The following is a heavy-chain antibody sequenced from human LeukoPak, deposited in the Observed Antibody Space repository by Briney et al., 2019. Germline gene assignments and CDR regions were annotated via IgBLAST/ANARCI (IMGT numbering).Heavy chain of an antibody. CDR3: ARTQSQSGSYRYYFGY. J-gene: IGHJ4*02. V-gene: IGHV4-61*08. Sequence: SETLSLTCTVSGASVGSSGYYWSWIRQPPGGGLEWIGYIYYISNTNYNPSLKSRVTMSIDPSRNQFSLKVNSVTAADTAVYYYARTQSQSGSYRYYFGYWGQGTLVTVSS. CDR2: IYYISNT. D-gene: IGHD1-26*01. CDR1: GASVGSSGYY.